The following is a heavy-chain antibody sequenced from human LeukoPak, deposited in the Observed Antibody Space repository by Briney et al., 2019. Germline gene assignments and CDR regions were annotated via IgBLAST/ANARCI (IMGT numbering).Heavy chain of an antibody. CDR2: IWNDGNKK. CDR1: GFTFRASG. J-gene: IGHJ1*01. Sequence: GGSVRLSCAASGFTFRASGMYWVRQAPGKGLEWEAMIWNDGNKKNHADSVKGRFVISRDNSRDTLYLQMNSLRAEDTAVYYCAKGEFWTGQAEYFQHWGQGTLVTVSS. V-gene: IGHV3-33*07. D-gene: IGHD3/OR15-3a*01. CDR3: AKGEFWTGQAEYFQH.